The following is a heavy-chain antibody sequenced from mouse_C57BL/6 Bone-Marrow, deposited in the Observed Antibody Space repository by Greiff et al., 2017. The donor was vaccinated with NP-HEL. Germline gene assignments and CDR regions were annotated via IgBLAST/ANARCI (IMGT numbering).Heavy chain of an antibody. V-gene: IGHV6-3*01. J-gene: IGHJ2*01. Sequence: VQLKESGGGLVQPGGSMKLSCVASGFTFSNYWMNWVRQSPEKGLEWVAQIRLKSDNYATHYAESVTGRFTISRDDSKSSVYLQMNNLRAEDTGSYYCPSYYGNYFDDWGQGTTLTVAS. CDR3: PSYYGNYFDD. CDR1: GFTFSNYW. CDR2: IRLKSDNYAT. D-gene: IGHD2-1*01.